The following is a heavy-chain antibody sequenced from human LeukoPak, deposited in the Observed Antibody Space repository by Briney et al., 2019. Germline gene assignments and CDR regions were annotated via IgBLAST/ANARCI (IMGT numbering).Heavy chain of an antibody. CDR1: GFTFSGYS. V-gene: IGHV3-21*01. CDR2: ISSSSSYI. D-gene: IGHD2-2*01. Sequence: GGSLRLSCAASGFTFSGYSMNWVRQAPGRGLEWVSSISSSSSYIYYADSVKGRFTISRDNAKNSLYLQMNSLRAEDTAVYYCARDLGPYIVVVPAAPFGYWGQGTLVTVSS. J-gene: IGHJ4*02. CDR3: ARDLGPYIVVVPAAPFGY.